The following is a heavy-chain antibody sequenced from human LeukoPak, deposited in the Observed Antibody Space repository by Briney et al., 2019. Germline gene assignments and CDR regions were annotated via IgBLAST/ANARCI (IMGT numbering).Heavy chain of an antibody. CDR2: INWNGGST. CDR3: ARARSSSWYDWFDP. CDR1: GFTFDDYG. V-gene: IGHV3-20*01. J-gene: IGHJ5*02. Sequence: GVLRLSCAASGFTFDDYGMSWVRQAPGKGLEWVSGINWNGGSTGYADSVKGRFTISRDNAKKSLYLQMNSLRAEDTALYHCARARSSSWYDWFDPWGQGTLVTVSS. D-gene: IGHD6-13*01.